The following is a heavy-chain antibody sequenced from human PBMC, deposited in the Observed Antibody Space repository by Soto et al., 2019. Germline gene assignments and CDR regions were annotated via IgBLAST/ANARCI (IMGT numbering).Heavy chain of an antibody. CDR2: ISWNSGSI. CDR3: AKDQETSGSRNYYYGMDV. J-gene: IGHJ6*02. D-gene: IGHD1-26*01. V-gene: IGHV3-9*01. CDR1: GFTFDDYA. Sequence: GGSLRLSCTASGFTFDDYAMHWVRQAPGKGLEWVSGISWNSGSIGYADSVKGRFTISRDNAKNSLYLQMNSLRAEDTALYYCAKDQETSGSRNYYYGMDVWGQGTTVTVSS.